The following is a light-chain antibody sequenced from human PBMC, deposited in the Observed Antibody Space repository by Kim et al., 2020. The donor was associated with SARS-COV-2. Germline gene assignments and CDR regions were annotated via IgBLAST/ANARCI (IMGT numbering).Light chain of an antibody. V-gene: IGKV3-15*01. CDR3: QQYENLPPWT. J-gene: IGKJ1*01. CDR1: QSLVTK. CDR2: DAS. Sequence: PVDSATPSCSADQSLVTKLAWYQHNPGRAPRRLISDASTRATGVPRRFSGSGSGTEFTLTFSSLQSEDFAVYYCQQYENLPPWTFGQGTKVDIK.